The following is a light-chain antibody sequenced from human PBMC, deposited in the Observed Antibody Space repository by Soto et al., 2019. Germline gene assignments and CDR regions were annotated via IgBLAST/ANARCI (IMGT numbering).Light chain of an antibody. CDR3: GTWDSSLSAVV. V-gene: IGLV1-51*01. CDR2: DNN. J-gene: IGLJ2*01. Sequence: QSVLTQPPSVSAAPGQKVTISCSGSTSNIYYNYVSWYQDLPGTAPKLLIYDNNNRPSGIPDRFSGSKSGTSATLVITGLQTGDEADYYCGTWDSSLSAVVFGGGTQLTVL. CDR1: TSNIYYNY.